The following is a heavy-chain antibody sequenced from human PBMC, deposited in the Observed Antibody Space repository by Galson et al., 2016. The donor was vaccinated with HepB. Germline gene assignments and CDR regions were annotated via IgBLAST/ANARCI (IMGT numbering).Heavy chain of an antibody. CDR2: IYYSGPT. V-gene: IGHV4-59*01. CDR3: ARDNSGAFDI. Sequence: ETLSLTCTVSGGSISPFFWSWIRQPPGKGLEWIAYIYYSGPTNYNPSLNSRVTISLDTSKSQFSLKVTSVTAADTAVYYCARDNSGAFDIWGQGTMVTVSS. D-gene: IGHD1-26*01. CDR1: GGSISPFF. J-gene: IGHJ3*02.